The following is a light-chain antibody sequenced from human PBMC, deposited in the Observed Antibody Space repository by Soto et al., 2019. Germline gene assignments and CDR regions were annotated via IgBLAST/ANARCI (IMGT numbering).Light chain of an antibody. V-gene: IGLV2-14*03. CDR3: SSYTTSNTRQIV. Sequence: QSVLTQPASASGSPGQSITISCTGTSSDAGGYNYVSWYQHHPGKAPKLIIYDVTNRPSGVSNPFSGSKSGNTASLTISGLQPEDEADYYCSSYTTSNTRQIVFGTGTKVTVL. CDR1: SSDAGGYNY. J-gene: IGLJ1*01. CDR2: DVT.